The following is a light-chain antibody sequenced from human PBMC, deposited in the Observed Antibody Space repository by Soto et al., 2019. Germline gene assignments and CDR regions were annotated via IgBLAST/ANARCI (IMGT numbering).Light chain of an antibody. CDR2: AAS. J-gene: IGKJ1*01. CDR3: QQSYSTPWT. V-gene: IGKV1-39*01. Sequence: DIQVTQSPSSLSASVGDRVTISCRTSQSISRYLHWYQHRPGKAPNLLIYAASSLQSGVPSRFSGSGSGTDFTLTISSLQPEDFATYYCQQSYSTPWTFGQGTKVDIK. CDR1: QSISRY.